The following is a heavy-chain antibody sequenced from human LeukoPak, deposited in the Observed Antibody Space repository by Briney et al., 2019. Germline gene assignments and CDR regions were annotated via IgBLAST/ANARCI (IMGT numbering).Heavy chain of an antibody. J-gene: IGHJ4*02. CDR3: ARDKPGIRTDGSGRNGLDY. D-gene: IGHD3-10*01. Sequence: GGSLRLSCAASGFTFSGYWMSWVRQAPGKGLEWVANIKQDGSEKYYVESVKGRFTISRDNAKNSLYLQMNSLRVEDTAVYYCARDKPGIRTDGSGRNGLDYWGQGTLVTVSS. CDR2: IKQDGSEK. CDR1: GFTFSGYW. V-gene: IGHV3-7*01.